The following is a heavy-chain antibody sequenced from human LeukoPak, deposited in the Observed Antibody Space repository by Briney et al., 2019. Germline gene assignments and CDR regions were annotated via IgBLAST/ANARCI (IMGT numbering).Heavy chain of an antibody. V-gene: IGHV1-18*01. CDR2: ISAYDGET. J-gene: IGHJ4*02. Sequence: ASVKVTCKASGYSFTSYGISWVREAPGRGLEWVGYISAYDGETRYAQKFQGRVTLTTDTSTGTVYMEMRRLRSDDTAVYYCARGGKNYFDFWGQGTLVTVSS. CDR3: ARGGKNYFDF. D-gene: IGHD1-26*01. CDR1: GYSFTSYG.